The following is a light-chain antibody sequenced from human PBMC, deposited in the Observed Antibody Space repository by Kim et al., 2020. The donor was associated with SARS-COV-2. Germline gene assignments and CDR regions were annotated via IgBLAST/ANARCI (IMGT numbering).Light chain of an antibody. CDR1: HSVNTN. CDR3: QQYNNWPPYT. V-gene: IGKV3-15*01. Sequence: EIVMTQSPATLSVSPGERATLSCRASHSVNTNLAWYQQQPGQAPRLLIYSASTRATGIPARFSGSGSGTEFTLTISSLQSEDFAVYYCQQYNNWPPYTFGQGTKLEI. J-gene: IGKJ2*01. CDR2: SAS.